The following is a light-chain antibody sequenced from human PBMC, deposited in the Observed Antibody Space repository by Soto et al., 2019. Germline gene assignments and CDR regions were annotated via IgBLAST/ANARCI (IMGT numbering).Light chain of an antibody. V-gene: IGKV1-39*01. CDR2: AAS. CDR3: QQSYSTPPYT. CDR1: QSISSY. J-gene: IGKJ2*01. Sequence: DIQMTQSPSSLSASVGDRVTITCRASQSISSYLNWYQQKPGKAPKLLIYAASSLQSGVPSRISGSGSGTDFTLPISSKQPEDFATYYCQQSYSTPPYTFGQGTKLEIK.